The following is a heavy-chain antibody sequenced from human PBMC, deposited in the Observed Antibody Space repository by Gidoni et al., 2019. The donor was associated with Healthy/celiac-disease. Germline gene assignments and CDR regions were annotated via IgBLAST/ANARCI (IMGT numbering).Heavy chain of an antibody. CDR3: ARDQTTMVQGDTVDY. CDR2: IWYDGSNK. CDR1: GFTFSSYG. D-gene: IGHD3-10*01. J-gene: IGHJ4*02. Sequence: QVQLVESGGGVVQPGRSLRLSCAASGFTFSSYGMHWVRQAPGKGLEWVAVIWYDGSNKYYADSVKGRFTISRDNSKNTLYLQMNSLRAEDTAVYYCARDQTTMVQGDTVDYWGQGTLVTVSS. V-gene: IGHV3-33*01.